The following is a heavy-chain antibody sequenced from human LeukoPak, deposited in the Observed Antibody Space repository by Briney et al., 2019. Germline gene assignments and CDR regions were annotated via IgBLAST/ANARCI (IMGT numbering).Heavy chain of an antibody. V-gene: IGHV4-39*01. D-gene: IGHD3-3*01. CDR3: ARSQDLSGYHFGY. CDR1: GGSISSSSYY. CDR2: IYYSGST. Sequence: SETLSLTCTVSGGSISSSSYYWGWIRQPPGKGVEWIGSIYYSGSTYYNPSLKSRVTISVDTSKNQFSLKLSSVTAADTAVYYCARSQDLSGYHFGYWGQGTLVTVSS. J-gene: IGHJ4*02.